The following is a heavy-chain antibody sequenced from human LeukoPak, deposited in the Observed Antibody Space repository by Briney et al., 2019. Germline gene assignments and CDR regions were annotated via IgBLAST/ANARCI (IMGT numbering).Heavy chain of an antibody. Sequence: PSETLSLTCTVSGGSISSNYWSWLRQPPGKGLEWIGYIHYRGSTNYNPSLKSRVTISVDTSKNQFSLRLGSVTAADTAVYYCAREVGGWLNAWGQGTLVTVSS. CDR3: AREVGGWLNA. V-gene: IGHV4-59*01. CDR2: IHYRGST. J-gene: IGHJ4*02. CDR1: GGSISSNY. D-gene: IGHD3-22*01.